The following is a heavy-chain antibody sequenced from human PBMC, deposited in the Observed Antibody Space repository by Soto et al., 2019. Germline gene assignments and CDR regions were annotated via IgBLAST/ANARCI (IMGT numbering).Heavy chain of an antibody. CDR2: INAGNGNT. D-gene: IGHD2-21*02. V-gene: IGHV1-3*05. Sequence: QVQLVQSGAEEKKPGASVKDSCKASGYTFTSYAMHWVRQAPGQRPEWMGWINAGNGNTKYSQKFQGRGTITSDTSASTAYMELSSLRSEDTAVYYCARAWVVVTAPDYWGQGPRVTVSS. J-gene: IGHJ4*02. CDR1: GYTFTSYA. CDR3: ARAWVVVTAPDY.